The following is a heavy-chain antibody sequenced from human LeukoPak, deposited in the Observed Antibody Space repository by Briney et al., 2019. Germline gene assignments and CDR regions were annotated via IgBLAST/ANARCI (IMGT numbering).Heavy chain of an antibody. D-gene: IGHD6-6*01. CDR2: IYTSGST. Sequence: SETLSLTCTVSGGSISSGSYYWSWIRQPAGKGLEWIGRIYTSGSTNYNPSLKSRVTISVDTSKNQFSLKLSSVTAADTAVYYCAREGGGYSSSSRNAFDIWGQGTMVTVSS. CDR3: AREGGGYSSSSRNAFDI. J-gene: IGHJ3*02. CDR1: GGSISSGSYY. V-gene: IGHV4-61*02.